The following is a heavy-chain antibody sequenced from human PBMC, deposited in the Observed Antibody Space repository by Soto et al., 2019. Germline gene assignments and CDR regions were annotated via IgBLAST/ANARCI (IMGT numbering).Heavy chain of an antibody. D-gene: IGHD4-17*01. CDR2: IRSQSDGGSG. CDR3: TTDSRTTVPEVRFAF. CDR1: GFTFHNAW. Sequence: EVQLEESGGGVVMPGGSLRLSCAASGFTFHNAWINWVRQPPGGGLEWVGRIRSQSDGGSGDYAAPVKGRFVVSRDDSKNMVKRQMNSLKIEDTAVYSCTTDSRTTVPEVRFAFWGHGTLVTVSS. J-gene: IGHJ1*01. V-gene: IGHV3-15*07.